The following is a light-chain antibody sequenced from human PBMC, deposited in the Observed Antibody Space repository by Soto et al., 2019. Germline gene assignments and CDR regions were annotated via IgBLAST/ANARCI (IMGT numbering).Light chain of an antibody. V-gene: IGLV1-40*01. CDR1: SSNIGAGYD. Sequence: QSVLTQPPSVSGAPGQRVTISCTGSSSNIGAGYDVHWFQHLPETSPKLLIYGHTNRPSGVPDRFSGSKSGTSASLAITGLQAEDEADYYCQSYDSSLSGVVFGGGTQLTVL. J-gene: IGLJ2*01. CDR2: GHT. CDR3: QSYDSSLSGVV.